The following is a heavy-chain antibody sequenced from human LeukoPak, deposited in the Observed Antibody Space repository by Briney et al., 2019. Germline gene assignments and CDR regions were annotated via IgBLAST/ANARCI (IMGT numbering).Heavy chain of an antibody. V-gene: IGHV1-69*02. CDR3: ASGVGATPYDAFDI. J-gene: IGHJ3*02. D-gene: IGHD1-26*01. Sequence: SVKGSCKASGGTFSSYTISWVRQAPGQGLEWMGRIIPILGIANYAQKFQGRVTITADKSTSTAYMELSSLRSEDTAVYYCASGVGATPYDAFDIWGQGTMVTVSS. CDR1: GGTFSSYT. CDR2: IIPILGIA.